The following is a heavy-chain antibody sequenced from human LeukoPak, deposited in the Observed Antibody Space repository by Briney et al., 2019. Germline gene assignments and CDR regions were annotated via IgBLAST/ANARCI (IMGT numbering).Heavy chain of an antibody. D-gene: IGHD4-11*01. CDR3: ARVLMDAQGYSKSDY. V-gene: IGHV3-7*01. Sequence: GGSLRLSCAASGFTLSSYWTSWVRQAPGKGLEWVANIKQDGSEKYYVDSVKGRFTISRDNAKNLLYLQMNSLRAEDTAVYYCARVLMDAQGYSKSDYWGQGTLVTVSS. CDR2: IKQDGSEK. CDR1: GFTLSSYW. J-gene: IGHJ4*02.